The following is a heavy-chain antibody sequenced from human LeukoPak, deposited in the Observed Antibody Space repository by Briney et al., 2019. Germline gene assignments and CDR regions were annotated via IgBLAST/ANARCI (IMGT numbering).Heavy chain of an antibody. CDR2: ISSSGSTI. V-gene: IGHV3-11*01. D-gene: IGHD6-13*01. Sequence: GGSLRLSCAASGFTFSDYYMSWIRQAPGKGLEWVSYISSSGSTIYYADSVKGRFTIFRDNAKNSLYLQMNSLRAEDTAVYYCARDQQRDYTDYWGQGTLVTVSS. J-gene: IGHJ4*02. CDR3: ARDQQRDYTDY. CDR1: GFTFSDYY.